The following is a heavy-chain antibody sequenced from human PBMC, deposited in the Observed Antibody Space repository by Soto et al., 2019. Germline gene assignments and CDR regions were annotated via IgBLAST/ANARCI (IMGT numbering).Heavy chain of an antibody. J-gene: IGHJ4*02. D-gene: IGHD4-17*01. CDR3: ATHLDYGGIRFDY. Sequence: SETLSLTCTVSGGSISSSSYYWGWIRQPPGKGLEWIGSIYYSGSTYYNPSLKSRVTISVDTSKNQFSLKLSSVTAADTAVYYCATHLDYGGIRFDYWGQGTLVTVSS. V-gene: IGHV4-39*01. CDR1: GGSISSSSYY. CDR2: IYYSGST.